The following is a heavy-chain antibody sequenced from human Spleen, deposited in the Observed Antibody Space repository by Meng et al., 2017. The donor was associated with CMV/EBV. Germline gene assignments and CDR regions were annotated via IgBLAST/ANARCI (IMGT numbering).Heavy chain of an antibody. CDR1: GGSFSGYY. V-gene: IGHV4-34*01. Sequence: QVQLQQWGAGLLKPSETLSLTCAVYGGSFSGYYWSWIRQPSGKGLEWIGEINHSGSTNYNPSLKSRVTISVDTSKNQFSLKLSSVTAADTAVYYCARGPRTRFGERFDYWGQGTLVTVSS. CDR2: INHSGST. D-gene: IGHD3-10*02. CDR3: ARGPRTRFGERFDY. J-gene: IGHJ4*02.